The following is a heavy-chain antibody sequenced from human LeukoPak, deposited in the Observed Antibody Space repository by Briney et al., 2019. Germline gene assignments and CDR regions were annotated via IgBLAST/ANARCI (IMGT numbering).Heavy chain of an antibody. Sequence: SETLSLTCTVSGGSISSYYWSWIRQPAGKGLEWIGRIYTSGSTNYNPSLKSRVTMSVDTSKNQFSLKLSSVTPEDTAVYYCARGIRPRGETGTPGYFDYWGQGTLVTVSS. D-gene: IGHD1-1*01. V-gene: IGHV4-4*07. CDR1: GGSISSYY. CDR2: IYTSGST. J-gene: IGHJ4*02. CDR3: ARGIRPRGETGTPGYFDY.